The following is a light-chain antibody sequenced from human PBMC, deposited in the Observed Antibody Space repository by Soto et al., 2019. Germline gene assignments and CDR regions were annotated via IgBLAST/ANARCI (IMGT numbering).Light chain of an antibody. CDR1: QTIDSY. Sequence: DIQLTQSPPSLSATVGDRVTITCRASQTIDSYLNWFQQKPGMAPKLLIYAASKLQSGVPSRFRGSGSGTDFTLTIDTLQPDDFASYYCQQSYSTQYTFGQGTKVDIK. CDR3: QQSYSTQYT. J-gene: IGKJ2*01. CDR2: AAS. V-gene: IGKV1-39*01.